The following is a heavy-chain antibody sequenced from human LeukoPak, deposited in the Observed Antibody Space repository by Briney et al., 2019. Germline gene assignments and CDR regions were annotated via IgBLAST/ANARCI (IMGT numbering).Heavy chain of an antibody. V-gene: IGHV4-61*08. CDR1: GGSINSGAYY. CDR2: IYYSGST. J-gene: IGHJ5*02. CDR3: AIYSGSYQGWFDP. D-gene: IGHD1-26*01. Sequence: SETLSLTCTVSGGSINSGAYYWSWIRQHPGKGLEWIGYIYYSGSTNYNPSLKSRVTISVDTSKNQFSLKLSSVTAADTAVYYCAIYSGSYQGWFDPWGQGTLVTVSS.